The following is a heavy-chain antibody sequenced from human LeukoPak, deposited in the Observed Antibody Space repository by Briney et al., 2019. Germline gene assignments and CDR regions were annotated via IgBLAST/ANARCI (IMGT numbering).Heavy chain of an antibody. D-gene: IGHD1-26*01. J-gene: IGHJ3*02. CDR2: IYSGGST. CDR3: AGDRVGATRYDAFDI. Sequence: GGSLRLSCAASGFTFSSYAMSWVRQAPGKGLEWVSVIYSGGSTYYADSVKGRFTISRDNSKNTLYLQMNSLRAEDTAVYYCAGDRVGATRYDAFDIWGQGTMVTVSS. V-gene: IGHV3-66*02. CDR1: GFTFSSYA.